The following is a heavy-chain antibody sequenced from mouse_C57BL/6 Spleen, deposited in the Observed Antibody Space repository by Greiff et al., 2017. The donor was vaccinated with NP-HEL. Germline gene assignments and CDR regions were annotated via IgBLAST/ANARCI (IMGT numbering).Heavy chain of an antibody. CDR3: ARGGFEVGNPWFAY. Sequence: QVQLQQPGTELVKPGASVKLSCKASGYTFTSYWMPWVKQRPGQGLEWIGNINPSNGGTNYNEKFKSKATLTVDKSSSTAYMQLSSLTSEDSAVYDCARGGFEVGNPWFAYWGQGTLVTVSA. CDR2: INPSNGGT. J-gene: IGHJ3*01. D-gene: IGHD2-1*01. CDR1: GYTFTSYW. V-gene: IGHV1-53*01.